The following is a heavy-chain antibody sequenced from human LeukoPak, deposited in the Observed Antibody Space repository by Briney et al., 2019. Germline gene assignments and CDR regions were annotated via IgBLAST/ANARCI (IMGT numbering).Heavy chain of an antibody. V-gene: IGHV3-11*05. CDR1: GFTFGDYY. J-gene: IGHJ4*02. Sequence: GGSLRLSCAASGFTFGDYYMSRIHQAPGKGLEWVSYISSSSSYTNYADSVKGRFTISRDNAKNSLYLQMNSLRAQDTAVYYCARGNSITGTTPLDYFDYWGQGTLVTVSS. CDR3: ARGNSITGTTPLDYFDY. D-gene: IGHD1-20*01. CDR2: ISSSSSYT.